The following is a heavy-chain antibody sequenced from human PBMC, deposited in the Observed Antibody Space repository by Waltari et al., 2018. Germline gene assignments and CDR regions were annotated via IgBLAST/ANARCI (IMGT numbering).Heavy chain of an antibody. D-gene: IGHD2-21*02. CDR3: VAGVGVTDFDY. V-gene: IGHV3-15*01. CDR2: IKSKTDGGTT. CDR1: GFTFSRAW. Sequence: EVQLVESGGDLVKPGGSLRLSCAASGFTFSRAWMTWVRQAPGKGLVWVGRIKSKTDGGTTDYAAPVKGRFTISRDDSRNTLYLQMNSLETEDTALYYCVAGVGVTDFDYWGQGTLVTVSS. J-gene: IGHJ4*02.